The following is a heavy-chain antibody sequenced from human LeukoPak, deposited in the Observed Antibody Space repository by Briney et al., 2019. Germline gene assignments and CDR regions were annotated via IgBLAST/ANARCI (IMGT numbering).Heavy chain of an antibody. D-gene: IGHD4-17*01. CDR1: GFTFSSYG. CDR3: AKDRGDYGDYVGFDY. CDR2: IRYDGSNK. Sequence: PGGSLRLSCAASGFTFSSYGMHWVRQAPGKGLEWLALIRYDGSNKSYADSVKGRFTISRDNSKKTLYLQMNSLRAGDTAVYYCAKDRGDYGDYVGFDYWGQGTLVSVSS. V-gene: IGHV3-30*02. J-gene: IGHJ4*02.